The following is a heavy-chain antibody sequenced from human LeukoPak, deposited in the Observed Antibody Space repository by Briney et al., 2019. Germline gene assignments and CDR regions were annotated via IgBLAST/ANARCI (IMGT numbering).Heavy chain of an antibody. CDR3: ARHGRRTKSPFDY. CDR2: IRSDGSDT. V-gene: IGHV3-74*01. J-gene: IGHJ4*02. D-gene: IGHD1-26*01. CDR1: GFTFSDTW. Sequence: GGSLRLSCAASGFTFSDTWMHWVRQAPGKGLVWVSRIRSDGSDTRYAESVKGRFTISRDNAKNTLYLQMNSLRAEDTAVYYCARHGRRTKSPFDYWGQGTLVTVSS.